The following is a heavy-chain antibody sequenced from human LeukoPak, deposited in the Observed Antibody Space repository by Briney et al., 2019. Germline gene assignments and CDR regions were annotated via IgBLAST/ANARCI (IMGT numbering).Heavy chain of an antibody. CDR3: ARASDSGYDSDY. V-gene: IGHV3-23*01. Sequence: GGSLRLSCAASGLTFRSYAMNWVRQAPGKGLEWVSAISGSGGSTYYADSVKGRFTISRDNAKNSLYLQMNSLRAEDTAVYYCARASDSGYDSDYWGQGTLVTVSS. J-gene: IGHJ4*02. CDR2: ISGSGGST. CDR1: GLTFRSYA. D-gene: IGHD5-12*01.